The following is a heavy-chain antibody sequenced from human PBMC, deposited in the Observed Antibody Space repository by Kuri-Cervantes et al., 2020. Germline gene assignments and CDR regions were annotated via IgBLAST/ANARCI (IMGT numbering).Heavy chain of an antibody. CDR1: GGSISSGSYY. J-gene: IGHJ4*02. CDR3: ARGRPKSYYDSSGYLYDY. V-gene: IGHV4-61*02. CDR2: IYTSGST. Sequence: LRLSCTVSGGSISSGSYYWSWIRQPAGKGLEWIGRIYTSGSTNYNPSLKSRVTISVDTSKNQFSLKLSSVTAADTAVYYCARGRPKSYYDSSGYLYDYWGQGTLVTVSS. D-gene: IGHD3-22*01.